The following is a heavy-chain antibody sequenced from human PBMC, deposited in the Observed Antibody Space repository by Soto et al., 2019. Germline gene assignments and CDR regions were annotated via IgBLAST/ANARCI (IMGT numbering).Heavy chain of an antibody. Sequence: GSSLTCSIISWVRQAPGQGLEWMGWISAYNGNTNYAQKLQGRVTMTKDTSTSTAYMELRSLRSDDTAVYYCARVYCTNWFDPLGQGTLLTFS. CDR3: ARVYCTNWFDP. CDR2: ISAYNGNT. CDR1: GSSLTCSI. J-gene: IGHJ5*02. V-gene: IGHV1-18*04. D-gene: IGHD2-15*01.